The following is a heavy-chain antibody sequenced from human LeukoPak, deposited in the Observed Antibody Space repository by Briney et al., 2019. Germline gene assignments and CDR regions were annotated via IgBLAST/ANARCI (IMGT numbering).Heavy chain of an antibody. CDR2: IYYSGST. CDR3: ARDNPIRGGNSLDY. CDR1: GGSLSSYY. V-gene: IGHV4-59*01. D-gene: IGHD4-23*01. Sequence: LETLSLTCTVSGGSLSSYYWSWIRQPPGKGLEWIGYIYYSGSTNYNPSLKSRVTISVDTSENQFSLKLRSVTAADTAVYYCARDNPIRGGNSLDYWGQGTLVTVSS. J-gene: IGHJ4*02.